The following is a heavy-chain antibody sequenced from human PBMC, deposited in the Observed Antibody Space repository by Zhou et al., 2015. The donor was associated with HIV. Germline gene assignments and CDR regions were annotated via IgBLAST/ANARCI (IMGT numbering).Heavy chain of an antibody. CDR3: ARGGHCGGDCYRPSGYYGMDV. D-gene: IGHD2-21*02. V-gene: IGHV1-69*01. CDR1: GGACGNYA. Sequence: QVQPVQSGSEVKKPGSSVKVSCKAPGGACGNYAYSWVRQAPGQGLEWMGGIVPTLGAANYAQKFQGRVTITAAESSCTVYMELSSLRSGDTAVYYCARGGHCGGDCYRPSGYYGMDVWGQGTTVTVSS. CDR2: IVPTLGAA. J-gene: IGHJ6*02.